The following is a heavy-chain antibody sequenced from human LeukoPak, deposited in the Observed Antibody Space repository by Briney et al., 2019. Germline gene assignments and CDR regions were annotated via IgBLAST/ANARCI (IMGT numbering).Heavy chain of an antibody. J-gene: IGHJ6*03. V-gene: IGHV4-34*01. Sequence: PSETLSLTCAVYGGSFSGYYWSWIRQPPGKGLEWIGEINHSGSTNYNPSLKSRVTISVDTSKNQFSLKLSSVTAADTAVYYCARVEVSGYYDSSAYNYYYSYMDVWGKGTTVTVSS. D-gene: IGHD3-22*01. CDR2: INHSGST. CDR1: GGSFSGYY. CDR3: ARVEVSGYYDSSAYNYYYSYMDV.